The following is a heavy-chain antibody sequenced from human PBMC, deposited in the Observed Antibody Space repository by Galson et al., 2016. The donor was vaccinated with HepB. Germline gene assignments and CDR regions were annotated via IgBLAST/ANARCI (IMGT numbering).Heavy chain of an antibody. CDR2: IYYSGST. Sequence: TLSLTCTVSGDSITTGGHYWSWIRQLPGGALEWIGYIYYSGSTYYNPSLKSRLTISLDTSKKQFSLNLTSVTAADTAVYFCARERRVCGADCRDYWGPGALVTVSS. J-gene: IGHJ4*02. V-gene: IGHV4-31*03. D-gene: IGHD2-21*02. CDR3: ARERRVCGADCRDY. CDR1: GDSITTGGHY.